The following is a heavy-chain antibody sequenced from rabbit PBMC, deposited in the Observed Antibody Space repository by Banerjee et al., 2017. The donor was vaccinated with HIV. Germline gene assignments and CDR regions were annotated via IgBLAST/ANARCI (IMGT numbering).Heavy chain of an antibody. CDR3: ASSTDNGSNL. CDR2: IGISTSTT. CDR1: GFSFSYIY. Sequence: QEQLEESGGGLVKPGGTLTLTCTASGFSFSYIYMCWVRQAPGKGLELVACIGISTSTTYYASWVNGRFTVSKTSSTTVTLQMTSLTAADTATYFCASSTDNGSNLWGPGTLVTVS. V-gene: IGHV1S45*01. J-gene: IGHJ4*01. D-gene: IGHD7-1*01.